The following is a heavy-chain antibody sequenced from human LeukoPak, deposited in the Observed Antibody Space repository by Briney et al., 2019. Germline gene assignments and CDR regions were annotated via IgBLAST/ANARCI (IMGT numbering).Heavy chain of an antibody. V-gene: IGHV1-24*01. CDR2: FDPEDGET. J-gene: IGHJ6*02. CDR3: ATEYLITMVRGVSSYGMDV. CDR1: GYTLTELS. Sequence: ASGKVSCKVSGYTLTELSMHWVRQAPGKGLEWMGGFDPEDGETIYAQKFQGRVTMTEDTSTDTAYMELSSLRSEDTAVYYCATEYLITMVRGVSSYGMDVWGQGTTVTVSS. D-gene: IGHD3-10*01.